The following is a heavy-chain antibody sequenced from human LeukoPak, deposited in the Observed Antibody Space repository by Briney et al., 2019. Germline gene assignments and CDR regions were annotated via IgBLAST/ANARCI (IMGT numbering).Heavy chain of an antibody. J-gene: IGHJ6*03. V-gene: IGHV4-4*07. D-gene: IGHD6-13*01. Sequence: TSSETLSLTCTVSGGSISSYYWSWIRQPAGKGLEWIGRIYTSGSTNYNPSLKSRVTMSVDTSKNQFSLKLSSVTAADTAVYYCARDTRSSSWSYYYYYYMDVWGKGTTVTVSS. CDR1: GGSISSYY. CDR2: IYTSGST. CDR3: ARDTRSSSWSYYYYYYMDV.